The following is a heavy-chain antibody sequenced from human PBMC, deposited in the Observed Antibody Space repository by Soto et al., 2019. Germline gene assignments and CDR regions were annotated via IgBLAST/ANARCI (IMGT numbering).Heavy chain of an antibody. Sequence: PSETLSLTCTVSGGSISSYYWSWIRQPPGKGLEWIGYIYYSGSTNYNPSLKSRVTISVDTSKNQFSLKLSSVTAADTAVYYCARSDYYGSGSYSGRTFDYWGQGTLVTVSS. V-gene: IGHV4-59*01. CDR3: ARSDYYGSGSYSGRTFDY. CDR1: GGSISSYY. D-gene: IGHD3-10*01. J-gene: IGHJ4*02. CDR2: IYYSGST.